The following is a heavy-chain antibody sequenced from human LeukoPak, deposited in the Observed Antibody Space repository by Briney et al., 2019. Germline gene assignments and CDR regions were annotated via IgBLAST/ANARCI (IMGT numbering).Heavy chain of an antibody. D-gene: IGHD2-2*01. J-gene: IGHJ4*02. Sequence: GGSLRLSCTVSGFPFTDYVIHWVRQAPGKGLEWVSSISASGNYIYYADSVKGRSTISRDSAKSSLYLQMNSLRAEDTAVYYCASFGYCSSISCYAVWGQGTLVTVSS. CDR2: ISASGNYI. CDR3: ASFGYCSSISCYAV. V-gene: IGHV3-21*01. CDR1: GFPFTDYV.